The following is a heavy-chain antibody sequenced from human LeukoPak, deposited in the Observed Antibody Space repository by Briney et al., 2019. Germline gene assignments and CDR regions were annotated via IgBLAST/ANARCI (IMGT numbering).Heavy chain of an antibody. CDR2: ISSSGGST. Sequence: PGGSLRLSCAASGFTFSTYAMSWVRPAPGKGLEWVSSISSSGGSTYYADSVKGQFTISRDNSKNTLYLQMNSLRAEDTAVYYCAKASGIVGATLFFDYWGQGTLVTVSS. J-gene: IGHJ4*02. CDR3: AKASGIVGATLFFDY. V-gene: IGHV3-23*01. D-gene: IGHD1-26*01. CDR1: GFTFSTYA.